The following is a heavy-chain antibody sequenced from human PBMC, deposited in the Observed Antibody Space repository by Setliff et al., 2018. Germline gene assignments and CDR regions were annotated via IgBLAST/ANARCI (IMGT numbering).Heavy chain of an antibody. V-gene: IGHV4-38-2*02. J-gene: IGHJ4*02. CDR1: GYSISNDYF. CDR2: IYHSGST. Sequence: SETLSLTCTVSGYSISNDYFWGWIRQPPGKGLEWIGSIYHSGSTSYYPSLKSRVTISVDTSKNQFSLNLSSVAAADTAVYYCAKHRSYFDYWGQGTLVTVPT. CDR3: AKHRSYFDY.